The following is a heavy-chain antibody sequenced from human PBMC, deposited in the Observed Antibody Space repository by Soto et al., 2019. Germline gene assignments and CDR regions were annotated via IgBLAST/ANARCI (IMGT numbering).Heavy chain of an antibody. CDR1: GGTFTSYG. CDR3: ARDIVVVTATRRYYYGMDV. V-gene: IGHV1-18*01. CDR2: ISAYNGNT. J-gene: IGHJ6*02. Sequence: SVKVSCKASGGTFTSYGISWVRQAPGQGLEWMGWISAYNGNTNYAQKLQGRVTMTTDTSTSTAYMELRSLRSDDTAVYYCARDIVVVTATRRYYYGMDVWGQGTTVIVSS. D-gene: IGHD2-21*02.